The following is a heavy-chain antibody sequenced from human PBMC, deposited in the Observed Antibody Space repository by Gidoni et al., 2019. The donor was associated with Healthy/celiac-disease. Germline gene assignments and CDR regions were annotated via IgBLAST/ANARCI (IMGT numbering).Heavy chain of an antibody. Sequence: EVQLVETGGGLIQPGGSLRLSCAASGFTVSSNYMSWVRQAPGKGLEWVSVIYSGGSTYYADSVKGRFTISRDNSKNTLYLQMNSLRAEDTAVYYCARVRADERGYGLYYWGQGTLVTVSS. CDR3: ARVRADERGYGLYY. CDR2: IYSGGST. CDR1: GFTVSSNY. J-gene: IGHJ4*02. D-gene: IGHD5-18*01. V-gene: IGHV3-53*02.